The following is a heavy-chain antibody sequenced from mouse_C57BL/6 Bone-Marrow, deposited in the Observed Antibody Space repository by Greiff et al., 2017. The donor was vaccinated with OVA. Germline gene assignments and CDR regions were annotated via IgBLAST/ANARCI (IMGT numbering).Heavy chain of an antibody. Sequence: QVQLQQPGAELVKPGASVTLSCKASGYTFTSYWMHWVKQRPGRGLEWIGRIDPNSGGTKYNEKFKSKATLTVDKPTSTAYMQLSSLTSEDSAVYCGAHYYGSSDGFAYWGQGTLVTVSA. J-gene: IGHJ3*01. CDR3: AHYYGSSDGFAY. CDR1: GYTFTSYW. V-gene: IGHV1-72*01. D-gene: IGHD1-1*01. CDR2: IDPNSGGT.